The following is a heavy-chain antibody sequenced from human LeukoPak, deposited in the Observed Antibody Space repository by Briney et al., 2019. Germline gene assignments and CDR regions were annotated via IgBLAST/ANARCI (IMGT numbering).Heavy chain of an antibody. J-gene: IGHJ4*02. V-gene: IGHV1-18*01. CDR2: NSAYNGNT. Sequence: ASVKVSCKASGYTFTSYGFSWVRQAPGQGLEWMGWNSAYNGNTNYAQSLQGRVTMTTDTSTSTVYMEMRSLTSDDTAVYYCARDLDQYNGRFGGFGHDFWGQGTLVTVSS. D-gene: IGHD3-10*01. CDR3: ARDLDQYNGRFGGFGHDF. CDR1: GYTFTSYG.